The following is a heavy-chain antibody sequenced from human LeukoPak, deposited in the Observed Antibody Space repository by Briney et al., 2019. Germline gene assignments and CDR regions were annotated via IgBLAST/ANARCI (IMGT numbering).Heavy chain of an antibody. CDR2: IKQDGSEK. CDR3: ARHTTGTTRGGDAFDI. D-gene: IGHD1-1*01. V-gene: IGHV3-7*01. J-gene: IGHJ3*02. Sequence: GGSLRLSCAASGFTFSSYWMSWVRQAPGKGLEWVANIKQDGSEKYYVDSVKGRFTISRDNAKNSLYLQMNSLRAEDTAVYYCARHTTGTTRGGDAFDIWGQGTMVTVSS. CDR1: GFTFSSYW.